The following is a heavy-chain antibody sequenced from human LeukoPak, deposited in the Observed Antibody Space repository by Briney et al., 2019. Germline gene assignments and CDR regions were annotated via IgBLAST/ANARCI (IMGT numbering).Heavy chain of an antibody. V-gene: IGHV3-30*04. CDR1: GFTFSSYA. Sequence: PGGSLRLSCAASGFTFSSYAMHWVRQAPGKGLEWVAVISYDGSNKYYADSVKGRFTISRDNSKNTLYLQMNNLRAEDTAVYYCAKDWAMARGVSFDYWGQGTLVTVSS. D-gene: IGHD3-10*01. CDR2: ISYDGSNK. CDR3: AKDWAMARGVSFDY. J-gene: IGHJ4*02.